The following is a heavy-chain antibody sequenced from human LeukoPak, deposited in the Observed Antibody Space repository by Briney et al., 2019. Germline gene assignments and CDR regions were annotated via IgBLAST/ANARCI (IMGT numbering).Heavy chain of an antibody. V-gene: IGHV3-9*02. Sequence: QSGRSLRLSCAASGFTSDDYAMHWVRQAPGRGLEWVSGISWNSGSIGYADSVKGRFTISRDDAKNSLYLQMNSLRAEDTAFYYCTKGRGGGTAYCFDYWGQGILVTVSP. CDR2: ISWNSGSI. D-gene: IGHD1-26*01. CDR1: GFTSDDYA. J-gene: IGHJ4*02. CDR3: TKGRGGGTAYCFDY.